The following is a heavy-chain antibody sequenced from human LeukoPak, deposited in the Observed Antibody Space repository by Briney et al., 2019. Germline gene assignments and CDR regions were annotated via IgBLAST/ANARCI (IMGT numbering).Heavy chain of an antibody. CDR3: ARGHIVGGHYFDY. CDR2: IYPGDSDT. CDR1: GYSFTSYW. J-gene: IGHJ4*02. D-gene: IGHD1-26*01. Sequence: GESLKISCKGSGYSFTSYWIGWVRQMPGEGMEWMGIIYPGDSDTRYSPSFQGQVTISADKSISTAYLQWSSLKASDTAMYYCARGHIVGGHYFDYWGQGTLVTVSS. V-gene: IGHV5-51*01.